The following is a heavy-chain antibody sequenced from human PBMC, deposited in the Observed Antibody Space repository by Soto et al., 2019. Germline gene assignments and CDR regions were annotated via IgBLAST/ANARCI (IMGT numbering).Heavy chain of an antibody. D-gene: IGHD1-7*01. V-gene: IGHV3-30*18. CDR3: AKVPRGWNYVYDY. Sequence: PGGSLRLSCAASGFNFITYSLNWVRQAPGKGLEWVAVISYDGSNKYYADSVKGRFTISRDNSKNTLYLQMNSLRAEDTAVYYCAKVPRGWNYVYDYWGQGTLVTVSS. J-gene: IGHJ4*02. CDR1: GFNFITYS. CDR2: ISYDGSNK.